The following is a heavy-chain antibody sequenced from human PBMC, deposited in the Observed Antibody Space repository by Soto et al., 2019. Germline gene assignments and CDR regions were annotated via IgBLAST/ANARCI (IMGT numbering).Heavy chain of an antibody. V-gene: IGHV3-30*18. CDR2: ISYDGSNK. D-gene: IGHD3-22*01. J-gene: IGHJ4*02. CDR1: GFTFSSYG. Sequence: GGSLRLSCAASGFTFSSYGMHWVRQAPGKGLEWVAVISYDGSNKYYADSVKGRFTISRDNSKNTLYLQMNSLRAEDTAVYYCAKDDSSGPRGDFDYWGQGTLVTVSS. CDR3: AKDDSSGPRGDFDY.